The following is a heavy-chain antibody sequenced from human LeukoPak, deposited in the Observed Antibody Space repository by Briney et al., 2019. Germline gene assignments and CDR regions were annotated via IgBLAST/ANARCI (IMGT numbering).Heavy chain of an antibody. CDR1: GYSFTDYW. D-gene: IGHD3-10*01. CDR3: ARQCCRGASPGFDP. CDR2: IYPGDSDT. Sequence: GESLKISCKGSGYSFTDYWIAWVRQMPGKGLEWMGSIYPGDSDTRYSPSFQGQVTFSADKSISTAYLQWRSLRASDTAIYYCARQCCRGASPGFDPWGQGTLVTVSS. J-gene: IGHJ5*02. V-gene: IGHV5-51*01.